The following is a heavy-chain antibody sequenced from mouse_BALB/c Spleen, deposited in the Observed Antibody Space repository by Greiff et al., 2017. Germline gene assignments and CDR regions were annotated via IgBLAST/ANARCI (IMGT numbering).Heavy chain of an antibody. J-gene: IGHJ3*01. Sequence: EVKLMESGGGLVKPGGSLKLSCAASGFTFSSFGMHWVRQAPEKGLEWVAYISSGSSTIYYADTVKGRFTISRDNPKNTLFLQMTSLRSEDTAMYYCARSADYDTWFAYWGQGTLVTVSA. CDR2: ISSGSSTI. D-gene: IGHD2-4*01. CDR1: GFTFSSFG. V-gene: IGHV5-17*02. CDR3: ARSADYDTWFAY.